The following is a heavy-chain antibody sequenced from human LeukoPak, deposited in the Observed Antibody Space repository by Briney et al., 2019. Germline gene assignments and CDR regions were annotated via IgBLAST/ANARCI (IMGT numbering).Heavy chain of an antibody. CDR1: GGSFSSNI. V-gene: IGHV1-2*02. D-gene: IGHD3-22*01. J-gene: IGHJ4*02. Sequence: ASVKVSCKASGGSFSSNIIGWVRQAPGQGLEWMGWINPNSGGTNYAQKFQGRVTMTRDTSISTAYMELSGLRSDDTAVYYCARVGLWYYDSSCYLDYWGQGTLVTVSS. CDR3: ARVGLWYYDSSCYLDY. CDR2: INPNSGGT.